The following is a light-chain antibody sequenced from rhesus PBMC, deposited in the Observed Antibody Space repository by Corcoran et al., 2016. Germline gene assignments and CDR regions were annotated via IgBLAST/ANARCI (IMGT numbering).Light chain of an antibody. CDR2: KAS. V-gene: IGKV1-25*01. J-gene: IGKJ2*01. CDR3: QNGYSTPYS. CDR1: QVISNS. Sequence: DIQMTQSPSSMSASVGDRGTITCQASQVISNSLAWYQQKPGKVPNLLIYKASTLQSGVPSRFSGSGSGTDFTLTISSLQPEAFATYFCQNGYSTPYSFGQGAKVEIK.